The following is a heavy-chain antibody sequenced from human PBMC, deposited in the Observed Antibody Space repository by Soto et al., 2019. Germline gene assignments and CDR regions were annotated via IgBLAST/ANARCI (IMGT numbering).Heavy chain of an antibody. V-gene: IGHV3-20*01. J-gene: IGHJ2*01. CDR1: GFTFDDYG. D-gene: IGHD5-12*01. CDR2: INWNGGST. CDR3: ARFPYCAYEYWYFYL. Sequence: EVQLVESGGGVVRPGGSLRLSCAASGFTFDDYGMSWVRQAPGKGLEWVSGINWNGGSTGYADSVKGRFTISRDNAKNSLYLQMNSLRAEDTALYHCARFPYCAYEYWYFYLWGRGTLVTVSS.